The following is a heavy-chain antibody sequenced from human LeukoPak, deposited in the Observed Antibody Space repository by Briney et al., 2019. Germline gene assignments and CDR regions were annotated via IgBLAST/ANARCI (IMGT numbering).Heavy chain of an antibody. Sequence: SDTLSLTCSVSGGLITSTIHYWAWIRQPPGQGLGWIASIYYNGITYYNASLESRVTMSVDTSRNQFSLRLSSVSAADTSVYYCARQPTVKRGAVASNFDYWGQGTLVTVSS. V-gene: IGHV4-39*01. D-gene: IGHD6-19*01. CDR1: GGLITSTIHY. CDR2: IYYNGIT. J-gene: IGHJ4*02. CDR3: ARQPTVKRGAVASNFDY.